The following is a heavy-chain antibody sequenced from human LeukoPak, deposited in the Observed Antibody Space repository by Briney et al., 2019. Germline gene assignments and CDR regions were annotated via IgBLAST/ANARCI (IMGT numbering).Heavy chain of an antibody. Sequence: GESLKISCKGPGYSFTSYWIGWVRQMPGKGLEWMGIIYPGDSDTRYSPSFQGQVTISADKSISTAYLQWSSLKASDTAMYYCARQPAILGDAFDIWGQGTMVTVSS. V-gene: IGHV5-51*01. J-gene: IGHJ3*02. CDR3: ARQPAILGDAFDI. D-gene: IGHD3-10*01. CDR1: GYSFTSYW. CDR2: IYPGDSDT.